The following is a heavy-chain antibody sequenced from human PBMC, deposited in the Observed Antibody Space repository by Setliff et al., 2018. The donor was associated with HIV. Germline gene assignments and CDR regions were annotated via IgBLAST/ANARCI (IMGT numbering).Heavy chain of an antibody. CDR1: GYTFTDYY. J-gene: IGHJ6*03. Sequence: ASVKVSCKASGYTFTDYYIHWVRQAPGQGLEWMGWINPNSGGTKYGQKFQGRVTMTRDTSINTAYMEFSSLRSDDTAVYYCARGDSSGYYYVDYNYYYMDVWGKGTTVTVSS. CDR2: INPNSGGT. V-gene: IGHV1-2*02. D-gene: IGHD3-22*01. CDR3: ARGDSSGYYYVDYNYYYMDV.